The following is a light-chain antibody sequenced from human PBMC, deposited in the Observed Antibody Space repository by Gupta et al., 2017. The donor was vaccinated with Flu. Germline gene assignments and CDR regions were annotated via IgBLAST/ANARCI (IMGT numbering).Light chain of an antibody. J-gene: IGLJ2*01. CDR1: GLRDKF. CDR3: QAWVSNSAI. V-gene: IGLV3-1*01. Sequence: SYELTQPPSVSVSPGQTATITCSGHGLRDKFDYWYQHRSGQSPVLVLYQSIKRPSGTRDRFSGSTSGATATLTIGGTQATAEDDYYCQAWVSNSAIFGGGTKLTVL. CDR2: QSI.